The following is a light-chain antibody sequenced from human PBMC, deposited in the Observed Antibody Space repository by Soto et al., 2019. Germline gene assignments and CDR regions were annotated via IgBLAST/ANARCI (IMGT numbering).Light chain of an antibody. J-gene: IGKJ1*01. CDR2: KAT. Sequence: IPMTQSPSTLSASIRDSVNITCRASVSIRIRVARYQQTPRKAPQILINKATEVEGGVPPRFRGSGSGTEFTLTISIQPPDDFATYYCQQYFRHATFGQGTKVDI. CDR1: VSIRIR. CDR3: QQYFRHAT. V-gene: IGKV1-5*03.